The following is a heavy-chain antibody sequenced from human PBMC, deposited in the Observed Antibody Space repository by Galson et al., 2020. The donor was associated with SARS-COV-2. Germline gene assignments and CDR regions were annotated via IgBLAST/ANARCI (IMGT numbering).Heavy chain of an antibody. CDR2: FDPEDGET. CDR1: GYTLTELS. V-gene: IGHV1-24*01. Sequence: ASVKVSCKVSGYTLTELSMHWVRQAPGKGLEWMGGFDPEDGETIYAQKFQGRVTMTEDTSTDTAYMELSSLRSEDTAVYYCATSPAVTTVGLPPFRTQTANYYYYYGMDVWCQWTTVTVSS. CDR3: ATSPAVTTVGLPPFRTQTANYYYYYGMDV. J-gene: IGHJ6*02. D-gene: IGHD4-17*01.